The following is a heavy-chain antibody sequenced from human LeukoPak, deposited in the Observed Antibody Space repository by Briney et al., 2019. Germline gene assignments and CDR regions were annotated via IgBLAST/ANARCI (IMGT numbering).Heavy chain of an antibody. Sequence: SETLSLTCAVYGGSFSGYYWSWIRQPPGKGLEWIGEINHSGSTNYNPSLKSRVTISVDTSKNQFSLKLSSVTAADTAVYYCARSCRIAVAQGGWYYYYYMDVWGKGTTVTVSS. CDR3: ARSCRIAVAQGGWYYYYYMDV. CDR2: INHSGST. CDR1: GGSFSGYY. J-gene: IGHJ6*03. D-gene: IGHD6-19*01. V-gene: IGHV4-34*01.